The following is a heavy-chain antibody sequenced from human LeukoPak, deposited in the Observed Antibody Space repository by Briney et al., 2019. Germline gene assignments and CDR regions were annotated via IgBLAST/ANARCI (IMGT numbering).Heavy chain of an antibody. CDR3: AKDYRNKLRGGWYDWLDP. Sequence: PGGSLRLSCAASGFTFSNYAMTWVRQAPGKVLEWVSGLGDSGTDTYYAYSVKGRFTISRDNSRNTLYLQMNSLRVEDTAVYYCAKDYRNKLRGGWYDWLDPWGQGTLVIVSP. CDR1: GFTFSNYA. CDR2: LGDSGTDT. V-gene: IGHV3-23*01. D-gene: IGHD3-16*01. J-gene: IGHJ5*02.